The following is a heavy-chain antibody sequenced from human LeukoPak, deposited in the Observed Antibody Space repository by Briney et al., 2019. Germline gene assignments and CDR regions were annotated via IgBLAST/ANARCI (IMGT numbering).Heavy chain of an antibody. CDR2: VSSGGTYI. D-gene: IGHD3-10*01. V-gene: IGHV3-21*01. CDR3: ARDPGFGELFWDY. CDR1: GFTFSSYS. Sequence: GGSLRLSCAASGFTFSSYSMNWVRQAPGKGLEWVSFVSSGGTYIYYANSVKGRFTISRDNAKNSLYLQMNSLRAEDTAVYYCARDPGFGELFWDYWGQGTLVTVS. J-gene: IGHJ4*02.